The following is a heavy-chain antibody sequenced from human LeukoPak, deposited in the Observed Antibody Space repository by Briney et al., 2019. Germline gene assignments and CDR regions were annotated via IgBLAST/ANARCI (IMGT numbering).Heavy chain of an antibody. CDR3: ARGTSGAFDR. CDR2: IKRDGSEK. J-gene: IGHJ5*02. D-gene: IGHD1-14*01. Sequence: PGGSLRLSCAASGFTFSSYWMTWVRQAPGKGLEWVANIKRDGSEKYYADSVKGRFTFSRDNAKNSLYLQMNSLRAEDTAVYYCARGTSGAFDRWGQGTLVTVSS. V-gene: IGHV3-7*01. CDR1: GFTFSSYW.